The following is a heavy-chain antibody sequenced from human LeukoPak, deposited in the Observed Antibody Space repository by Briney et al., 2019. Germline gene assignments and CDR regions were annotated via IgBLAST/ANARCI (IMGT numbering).Heavy chain of an antibody. CDR3: ARFDDKSGYDYHYFDY. V-gene: IGHV4-59*08. CDR1: GGSISSYY. D-gene: IGHD5-12*01. Sequence: SETLSLTCTVSGGSISSYYWSWIRQPPGKGLEWIGYIYYSGSTNYNPSLKSRVTISVDTSKNQFSLKLSSVTAADTAVYYCARFDDKSGYDYHYFDYWGQGTLVTVSS. J-gene: IGHJ4*02. CDR2: IYYSGST.